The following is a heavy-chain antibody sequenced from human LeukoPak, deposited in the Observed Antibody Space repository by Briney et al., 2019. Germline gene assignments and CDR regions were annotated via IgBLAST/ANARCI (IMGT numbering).Heavy chain of an antibody. J-gene: IGHJ3*02. CDR2: ISSSGDTI. V-gene: IGHV3-48*03. CDR3: ARDDRASGSYAVIAFDI. Sequence: PGGSLRLSCAASGFTFSSYEMNWVRQAPGKGLEWVSYISSSGDTIYYADSVKGRFTISRDNAKNSLYLHMNSLRAEDTAVYYCARDDRASGSYAVIAFDIWGQGTMVTVSS. D-gene: IGHD1-26*01. CDR1: GFTFSSYE.